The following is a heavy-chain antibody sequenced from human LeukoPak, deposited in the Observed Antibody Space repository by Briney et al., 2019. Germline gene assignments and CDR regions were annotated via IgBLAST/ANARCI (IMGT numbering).Heavy chain of an antibody. CDR2: ISAYNGNT. Sequence: ASVRLSCTASGYTFTSYGISWVRQAPGQGLEWMGWISAYNGNTNYARNLQGRVTITTDTSTSTVYMELRSLRSDDTAVYYCARRGAAVGTGNDYWGPGTLVTVSS. D-gene: IGHD6-13*01. J-gene: IGHJ4*02. V-gene: IGHV1-18*01. CDR1: GYTFTSYG. CDR3: ARRGAAVGTGNDY.